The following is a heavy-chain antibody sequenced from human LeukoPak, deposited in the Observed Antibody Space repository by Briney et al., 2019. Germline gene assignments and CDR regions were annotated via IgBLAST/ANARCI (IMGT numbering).Heavy chain of an antibody. D-gene: IGHD6-13*01. CDR2: IYYSGTT. J-gene: IGHJ2*01. CDR3: ARVYYSNSYDYWYFDL. CDR1: GGSISSYY. V-gene: IGHV4-59*01. Sequence: PSETLSLTCTVAGGSISSYYWNWIRPPPGKGLEWIGFIYYSGTTNYNPSLKSRVTISVDTSKNQFSLKLSSVTAADTAVYYCARVYYSNSYDYWYFDLWGRGTLVTVSS.